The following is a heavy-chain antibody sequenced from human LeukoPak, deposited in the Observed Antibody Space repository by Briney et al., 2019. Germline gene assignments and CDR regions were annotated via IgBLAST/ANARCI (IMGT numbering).Heavy chain of an antibody. V-gene: IGHV3-21*01. CDR2: ISSSSGYI. D-gene: IGHD3-22*01. CDR3: ARDPEDSSGYAMGIYYYYGMDV. CDR1: GFTFSSYS. Sequence: GGSLRLSCAASGFTFSSYSMNWVRQAPGKGLEWVSFISSSSGYINYADSVKGRFTISRDNAKNSLYLQMNSLRGEDTAVYYCARDPEDSSGYAMGIYYYYGMDVWGQGTTVTVSS. J-gene: IGHJ6*02.